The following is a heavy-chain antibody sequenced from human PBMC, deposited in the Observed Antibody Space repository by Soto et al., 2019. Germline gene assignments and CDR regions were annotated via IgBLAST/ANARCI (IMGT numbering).Heavy chain of an antibody. CDR3: ARVKGGSWNYYYGMDV. CDR2: INHSGST. Sequence: SETLSLTCAVYGGSFSGYYWSWIRQPPGKGLEWIGEINHSGSTNYNPSLKSRVTISVDTSKNQFSLKLSSVTAADTAVYYCARVKGGSWNYYYGMDVWGQGTTVTVYS. V-gene: IGHV4-34*01. J-gene: IGHJ6*01. D-gene: IGHD2-15*01. CDR1: GGSFSGYY.